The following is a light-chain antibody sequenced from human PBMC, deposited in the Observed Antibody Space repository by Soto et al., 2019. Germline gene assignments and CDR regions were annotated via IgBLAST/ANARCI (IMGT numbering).Light chain of an antibody. Sequence: AIQLTQSPSSLSASVGDRVTITCRASQGISSALAWYQQKPGKAPKLLIYDASSLESGVPSRFSGSGSGTDFPLTISSLQPEDFATYYCQQCNSYLTFGGGTKVEIK. CDR3: QQCNSYLT. CDR1: QGISSA. CDR2: DAS. J-gene: IGKJ4*01. V-gene: IGKV1-13*02.